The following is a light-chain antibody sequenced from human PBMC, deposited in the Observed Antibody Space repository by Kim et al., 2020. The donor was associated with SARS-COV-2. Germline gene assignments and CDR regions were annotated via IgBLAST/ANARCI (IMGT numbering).Light chain of an antibody. J-gene: IGKJ4*01. CDR2: AAS. CDR3: QQYKDWPLT. Sequence: EIVMTQSPATLSVSPGESPTLSCRASQSVGSYLAWYQQKPGQAPRLLIYAASARATGIPARFSGSGSGTEFTLSISSLQSEDFALYYCQQYKDWPLTFGGGTKLEI. V-gene: IGKV3-15*01. CDR1: QSVGSY.